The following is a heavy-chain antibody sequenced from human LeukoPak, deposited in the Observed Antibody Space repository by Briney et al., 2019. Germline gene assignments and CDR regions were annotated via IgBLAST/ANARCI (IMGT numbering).Heavy chain of an antibody. CDR1: GSTFTIYG. J-gene: IGHJ4*02. D-gene: IGHD3-22*01. Sequence: ASVTVSFTASGSTFTIYGIDWVRQAQGQGNELVGGMNINSGNTGYAQKFQGRGTMTINTSISTAYIQLSTLRSEDTTVDYCASARGDESSGSFDYWGQGTQVTVSS. CDR3: ASARGDESSGSFDY. V-gene: IGHV1-8*01. CDR2: MNINSGNT.